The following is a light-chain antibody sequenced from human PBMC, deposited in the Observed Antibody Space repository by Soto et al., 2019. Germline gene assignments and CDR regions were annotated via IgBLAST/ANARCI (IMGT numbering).Light chain of an antibody. CDR1: SSDVGGYKY. V-gene: IGLV2-8*01. CDR2: AAN. J-gene: IGLJ1*01. Sequence: QSVLTQPPSASGSPGQSVTISCTGTSSDVGGYKYVSWYQQYPGKAPKLMIYAANKRPSGVPDRFPGSKSGNTASLTVSGLQAEDEADYYCSSYAGSNNYVFGTGTKVTVL. CDR3: SSYAGSNNYV.